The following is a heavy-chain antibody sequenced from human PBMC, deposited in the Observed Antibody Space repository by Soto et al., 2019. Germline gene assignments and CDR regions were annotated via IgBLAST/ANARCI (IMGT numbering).Heavy chain of an antibody. V-gene: IGHV3-23*01. CDR2: TGGGGVST. CDR1: GFTFRSYA. J-gene: IGHJ3*02. Sequence: EVQLLESGGGLVEPWGSLRLSCAAYGFTFRSYAMTWFRQAPGKGLEWVSYTGGGGVSTYYADFVKGRFTSSRDDSQNTLYLQMNSLRAEDTALYYCANIVVGGSHHDAFDIWGQWTMVTVSS. D-gene: IGHD2-15*01. CDR3: ANIVVGGSHHDAFDI.